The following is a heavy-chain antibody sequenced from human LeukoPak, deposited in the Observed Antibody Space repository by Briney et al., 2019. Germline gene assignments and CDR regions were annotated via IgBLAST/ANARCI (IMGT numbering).Heavy chain of an antibody. Sequence: KSSETLSLTCSVSSYSISSGFYWGWIRQPPGKGLEWIGSIFHSGSTYYNPSLKSRVTISLDTSKNQFSLKLNSVTAADTAVYYCASSVDTAMVTNDAFDIWGQGTMVTVSS. V-gene: IGHV4-38-2*02. CDR1: SYSISSGFY. J-gene: IGHJ3*02. D-gene: IGHD5-18*01. CDR3: ASSVDTAMVTNDAFDI. CDR2: IFHSGST.